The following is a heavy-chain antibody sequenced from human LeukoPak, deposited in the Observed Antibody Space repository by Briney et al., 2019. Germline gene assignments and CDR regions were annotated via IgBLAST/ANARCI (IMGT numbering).Heavy chain of an antibody. CDR1: GFTFSHYW. Sequence: GGSLRLSCAASGFTFSHYWMTWVRQSPGKGLEWVADINPDGSQKYSVDSVKGRFTISRDNAKNSLFLQMNSPRAEDTAVYYCVRQMIRFWFDPWGQGTQVTVSS. J-gene: IGHJ5*02. V-gene: IGHV3-7*01. CDR2: INPDGSQK. CDR3: VRQMIRFWFDP. D-gene: IGHD3-16*01.